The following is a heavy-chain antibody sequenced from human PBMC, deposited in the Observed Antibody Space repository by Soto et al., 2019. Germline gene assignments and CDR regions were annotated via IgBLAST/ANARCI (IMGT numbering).Heavy chain of an antibody. CDR3: ASNSGSYPNDYYYGMDV. V-gene: IGHV1-69*13. CDR1: GGTFSSYA. J-gene: IGHJ6*02. D-gene: IGHD1-26*01. CDR2: IIPIFGTA. Sequence: SVKVSCKASGGTFSSYAISWVRQAPGQGLEWMGGIIPIFGTANYAQKFQGRVTITADESTSTAYMELSSLRSEDTAVYYCASNSGSYPNDYYYGMDVWRQGTTVTVSS.